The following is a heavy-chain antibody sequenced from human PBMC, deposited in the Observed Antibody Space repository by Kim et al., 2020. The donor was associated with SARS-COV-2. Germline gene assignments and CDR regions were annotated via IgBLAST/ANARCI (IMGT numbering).Heavy chain of an antibody. J-gene: IGHJ4*02. V-gene: IGHV3-15*01. Sequence: GGSLRLSCAASGFTFKNAWMSWVRQAPGKGLEWVGRIKSKTDGATTDYAAPVRGRFTISRDDSKNTLYLQMNSLKTEDTAVYYCTATTCPSSNCQNYWGQGTLVTVSS. CDR3: TATTCPSSNCQNY. CDR2: IKSKTDGATT. CDR1: GFTFKNAW. D-gene: IGHD1-1*01.